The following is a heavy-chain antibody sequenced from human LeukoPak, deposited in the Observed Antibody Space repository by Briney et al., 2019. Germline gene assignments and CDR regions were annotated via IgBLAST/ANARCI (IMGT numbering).Heavy chain of an antibody. CDR2: IKQDGSEK. J-gene: IGHJ4*02. V-gene: IGHV3-7*03. D-gene: IGHD3-22*01. Sequence: GGSLRLSCAASGFTFSSYWMSWVRQAPGKGLEWVANIKQDGSEKYYVDSVKGRFTISRDNAKNSLYLQMNSLRAEDTALYYCARDLGITMIPEGFDYWGQGTLVTVSS. CDR1: GFTFSSYW. CDR3: ARDLGITMIPEGFDY.